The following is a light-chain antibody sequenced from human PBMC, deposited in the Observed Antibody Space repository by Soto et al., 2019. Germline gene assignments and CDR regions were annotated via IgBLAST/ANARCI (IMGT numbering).Light chain of an antibody. J-gene: IGLJ1*01. CDR3: QSYDSSLNAYV. CDR2: GNT. Sequence: QSVLTQPPSVSGAPGQRVTFSCTGSSSNIGAGYDVHWYQQLPGTAPKLLIYGNTNRPSRVPDRFSGSKSGTSASLAITGLQAEDEADYYCQSYDSSLNAYVFGTGTKVTVL. V-gene: IGLV1-40*01. CDR1: SSNIGAGYD.